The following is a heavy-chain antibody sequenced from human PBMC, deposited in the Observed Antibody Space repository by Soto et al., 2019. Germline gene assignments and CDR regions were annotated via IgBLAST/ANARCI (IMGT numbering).Heavy chain of an antibody. D-gene: IGHD6-19*01. CDR2: IYYSGTT. Sequence: AETLSLTCTISGGSISGYYWSWIRQPPGKGLEWIGYIYYSGTTNYNPSLKSRVTISVDTSKNQFSLKLSSVTAADTAVYYCARQQWLVLNAFDIWGQGKMVTVSS. CDR3: ARQQWLVLNAFDI. CDR1: GGSISGYY. V-gene: IGHV4-59*01. J-gene: IGHJ3*02.